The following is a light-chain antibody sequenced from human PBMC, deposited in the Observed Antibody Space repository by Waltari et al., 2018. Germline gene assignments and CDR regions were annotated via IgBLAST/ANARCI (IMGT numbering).Light chain of an antibody. CDR3: QQYHSYPRT. Sequence: DVQMTQSPSSLSASVGDRVNITCRASQGISRWFMRYQQKAEKAPRSLIYGASNLQSGVPSRFSGSGSGTHFTLTISSLQPVDFATYYCQQYHSYPRTFGQGTKVETK. CDR2: GAS. V-gene: IGKV1D-16*01. J-gene: IGKJ1*01. CDR1: QGISRW.